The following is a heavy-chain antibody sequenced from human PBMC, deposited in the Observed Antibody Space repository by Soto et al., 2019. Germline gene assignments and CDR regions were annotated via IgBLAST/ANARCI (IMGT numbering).Heavy chain of an antibody. CDR2: INSDGSST. Sequence: GRSQRLSCAASGFTFSSYWMHWVRQAPGKGLVWVSRINSDGSSTSYADSVKGRFTISRDNAKNTLYLQRNSRRAEDTAVYYCARGSLVREVEVVPAARDYYYGMDVWGQGTTVSVSS. CDR1: GFTFSSYW. V-gene: IGHV3-74*01. J-gene: IGHJ6*02. CDR3: ARGSLVREVEVVPAARDYYYGMDV. D-gene: IGHD2-2*01.